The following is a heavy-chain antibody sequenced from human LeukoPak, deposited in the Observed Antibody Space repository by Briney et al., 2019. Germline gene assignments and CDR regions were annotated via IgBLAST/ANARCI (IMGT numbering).Heavy chain of an antibody. Sequence: GGPLTLSCAPSGNHWKHWVRQAPPKGREWVSHINSDESWRSYADSVKVRVTISKDNPKNTVYMQMNNLRAEDTVVYYCVSFYETYWGRGTLVTVSS. CDR1: GNHW. CDR3: VSFYETY. J-gene: IGHJ4*02. D-gene: IGHD2-2*01. CDR2: INSDESWR. V-gene: IGHV3-74*01.